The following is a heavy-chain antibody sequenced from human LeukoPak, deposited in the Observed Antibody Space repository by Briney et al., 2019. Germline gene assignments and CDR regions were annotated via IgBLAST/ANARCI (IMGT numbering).Heavy chain of an antibody. CDR3: ARLHCTTASCSHSGFYYCGLDV. Sequence: PSETLSLTCTVSGDSVSRSTYYWAWIRQPPGKGLEWIGSVYYSGSTYYNPSLESRVTIYVDTSKNQFSLRLNSVTAADTAVYSCARLHCTTASCSHSGFYYCGLDVWGQGTTVTVSS. J-gene: IGHJ6*02. CDR2: VYYSGST. D-gene: IGHD2-2*01. V-gene: IGHV4-39*01. CDR1: GDSVSRSTYY.